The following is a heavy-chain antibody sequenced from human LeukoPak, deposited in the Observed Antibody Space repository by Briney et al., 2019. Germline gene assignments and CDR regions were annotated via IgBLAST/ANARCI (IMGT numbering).Heavy chain of an antibody. CDR3: ARVGYCSSTSCPDGDY. Sequence: PGGSLRLSCAASGFTFSSYSMNWVRQAPGKGLEWVSSISSSSSYIYYADSVKGRFTISRDNAKNSLYLQMNSLRAEDTAVYYCARVGYCSSTSCPDGDYWGQGTLVTVSS. V-gene: IGHV3-21*01. CDR2: ISSSSSYI. CDR1: GFTFSSYS. D-gene: IGHD2-2*03. J-gene: IGHJ4*02.